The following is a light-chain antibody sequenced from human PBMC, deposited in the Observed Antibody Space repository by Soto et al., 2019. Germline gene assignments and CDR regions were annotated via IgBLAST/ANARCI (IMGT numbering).Light chain of an antibody. CDR1: SSNIGSNA. V-gene: IGLV1-44*01. J-gene: IGLJ2*01. Sequence: QSVLTQPPSASGTPGQRVTISCSGSSSNIGSNAVNWYQQLPGTAPKVLIYSNNQRPSGVPDRFSGSKSGTSASLAISGLQSEDEADYYCAAWDDSLNGAVFGGGTPLTVL. CDR2: SNN. CDR3: AAWDDSLNGAV.